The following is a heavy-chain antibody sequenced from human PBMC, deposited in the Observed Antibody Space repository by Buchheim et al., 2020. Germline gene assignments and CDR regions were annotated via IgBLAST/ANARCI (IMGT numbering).Heavy chain of an antibody. CDR3: ARDQSPKTPLVLRFLEWFGDHSFDY. V-gene: IGHV3-11*01. CDR1: GFTFSDYY. Sequence: QVQLVESGGGLVKPGGSLRLSCAASGFTFSDYYMSWIRQAPGKGLEWVSYISSSGSTIYYADSVKGRFTISRDNAKNSLYLQMNSLRAEDTAVYYCARDQSPKTPLVLRFLEWFGDHSFDYWGQGTL. CDR2: ISSSGSTI. D-gene: IGHD3-3*01. J-gene: IGHJ4*02.